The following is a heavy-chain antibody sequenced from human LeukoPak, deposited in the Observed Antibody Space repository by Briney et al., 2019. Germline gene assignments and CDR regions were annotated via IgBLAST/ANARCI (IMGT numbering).Heavy chain of an antibody. Sequence: SETLSLTCSVSGNSISNFYWNWFRQPAGNRLEWIGRLYGSGTTSYNPSLASRVSMSLDTSRNQFSLRLNSVTAADTAVYYCARATYSGDTSYVFGYWGQGTLVSVSS. J-gene: IGHJ4*02. CDR2: LYGSGTT. CDR1: GNSISNFY. V-gene: IGHV4-4*07. CDR3: ARATYSGDTSYVFGY. D-gene: IGHD1-26*01.